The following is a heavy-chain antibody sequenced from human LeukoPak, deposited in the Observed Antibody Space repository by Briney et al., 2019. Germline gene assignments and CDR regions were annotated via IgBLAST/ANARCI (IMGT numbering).Heavy chain of an antibody. J-gene: IGHJ3*02. V-gene: IGHV4-59*01. D-gene: IGHD1-20*01. Sequence: PSETLSLTCTVSGGSISSCYWSWIRQPPGKGLEWIGYIYYSGSTNYNPSLKSRVTISVDTSKNQFSLKLSSVTAADTAVYYCASGARDNWDDAFDIWGQGTMVTVSS. CDR1: GGSISSCY. CDR3: ASGARDNWDDAFDI. CDR2: IYYSGST.